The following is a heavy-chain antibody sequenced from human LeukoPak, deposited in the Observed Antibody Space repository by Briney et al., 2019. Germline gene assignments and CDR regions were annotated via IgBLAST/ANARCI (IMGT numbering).Heavy chain of an antibody. Sequence: PSETLSLTCTVSGGSISSYYWSWIRQPPGKGLEWIGYIYYSGSTNYNPSLKSRVTISVDTSKNQFSLKLSSVTAADTAVYYCARESEMATILINWFDPWGQGTLVTVSS. V-gene: IGHV4-59*12. J-gene: IGHJ5*02. D-gene: IGHD5-24*01. CDR1: GGSISSYY. CDR3: ARESEMATILINWFDP. CDR2: IYYSGST.